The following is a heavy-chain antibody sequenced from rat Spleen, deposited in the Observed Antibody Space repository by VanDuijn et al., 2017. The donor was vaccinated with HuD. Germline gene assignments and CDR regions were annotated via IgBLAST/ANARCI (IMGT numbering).Heavy chain of an antibody. V-gene: IGHV5-29*01. CDR1: GFTFRNYG. Sequence: EVQLVESGGGLVQPGRSLKLSCAASGFTFRNYGMTWVRQAPTKGLEWVATISSDGRRNYYRDSVKGRFTISRDNAKSSLYLQMDSLRSEDTATYYCTRHDYPGVTTNWFAHWGQGVMVTVSS. CDR3: TRHDYPGVTTNWFAH. CDR2: ISSDGRRN. D-gene: IGHD1-4*01. J-gene: IGHJ2*01.